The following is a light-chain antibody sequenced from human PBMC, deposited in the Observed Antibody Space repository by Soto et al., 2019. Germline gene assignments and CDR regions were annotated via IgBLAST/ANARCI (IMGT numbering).Light chain of an antibody. V-gene: IGLV1-40*01. J-gene: IGLJ2*01. Sequence: QSVLTQPPSVSGAPGQRVTISCTGSSSNIGAGYDVHWYQQLPGTAPRLLVYESTNRPSGVPDRFSGSRSGTSASLAITGLQAEDEADYYCQSYDNSLSGWVFARGTKLTVL. CDR2: EST. CDR3: QSYDNSLSGWV. CDR1: SSNIGAGYD.